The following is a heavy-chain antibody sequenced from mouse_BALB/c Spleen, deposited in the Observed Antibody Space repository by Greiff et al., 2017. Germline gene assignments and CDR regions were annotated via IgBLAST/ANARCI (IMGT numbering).Heavy chain of an antibody. CDR2: INPYNGGT. D-gene: IGHD2-4*01. CDR3: ARSFPLYYDYDEGPYYFDD. CDR1: GYSFTGYT. V-gene: IGHV1-18*01. J-gene: IGHJ2*01. Sequence: VQLQQSGPELVKPGASLKISCKASGYSFTGYTMNWVKQSHGKNLEWIGLINPYNGGTSYNQKFKGKATLTVDKSSSTAYMELLSLTSEDSAVYYCARSFPLYYDYDEGPYYFDDWGQGTTLTVSS.